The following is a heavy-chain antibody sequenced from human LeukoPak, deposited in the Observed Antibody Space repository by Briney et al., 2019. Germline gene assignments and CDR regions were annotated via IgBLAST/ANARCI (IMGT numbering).Heavy chain of an antibody. Sequence: SETLSLTCTVSGGSISSYYWSWIRQPPGKGLECIGYIYYSGSTNYNPSLKSRVTISVDTSKNQFSLKLSSVTAADTAVYYCARMGPYSGGINWFDPWGQGTLVTVSS. D-gene: IGHD1-26*01. CDR2: IYYSGST. CDR1: GGSISSYY. V-gene: IGHV4-59*08. J-gene: IGHJ5*02. CDR3: ARMGPYSGGINWFDP.